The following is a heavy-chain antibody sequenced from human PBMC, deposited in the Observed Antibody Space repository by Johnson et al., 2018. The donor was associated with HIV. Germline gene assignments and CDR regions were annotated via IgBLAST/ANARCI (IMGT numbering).Heavy chain of an antibody. Sequence: QVQLVESGGGVVQPGRSLRLSCAASGFTFSSYAMHWVRQAPGKGLEWVAVIWYDGSNKYYADSVKGRFTISRDNSKNTLYLQMNSLRAEDTAVYYCARERGGSSGWSDALDVWGQGTMVTVSS. V-gene: IGHV3-33*08. J-gene: IGHJ3*01. CDR1: GFTFSSYA. D-gene: IGHD6-19*01. CDR3: ARERGGSSGWSDALDV. CDR2: IWYDGSNK.